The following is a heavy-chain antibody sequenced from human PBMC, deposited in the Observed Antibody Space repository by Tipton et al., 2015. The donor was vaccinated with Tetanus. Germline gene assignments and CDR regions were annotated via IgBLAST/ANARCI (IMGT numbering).Heavy chain of an antibody. Sequence: SLRLSCAASGFTFSSYWMSWVRQAPGKGLEWVANIKQDGREKYYVDSVKGRFTISRDNAKNSLYLQMNSLRAEDTAVYYCAREDPIAVAGKTYYYMDVWGKGTTVTVSS. CDR1: GFTFSSYW. V-gene: IGHV3-7*01. CDR2: IKQDGREK. D-gene: IGHD6-19*01. J-gene: IGHJ6*03. CDR3: AREDPIAVAGKTYYYMDV.